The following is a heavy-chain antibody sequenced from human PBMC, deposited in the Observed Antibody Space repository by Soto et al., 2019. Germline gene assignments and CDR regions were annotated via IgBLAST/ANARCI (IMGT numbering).Heavy chain of an antibody. CDR2: ITDSGSST. CDR3: AKGEGYYDSSAYYYDYFDY. V-gene: IGHV3-23*01. Sequence: PGGSLRLSCVGSGFTFSDYGMNWIRQAPGKGLEWVSAITDSGSSTYYADSVRGRFTISRDNSKNTLFLQVNSLRAEDTAVYYCAKGEGYYDSSAYYYDYFDYWGQGT. J-gene: IGHJ4*02. CDR1: GFTFSDYG. D-gene: IGHD3-22*01.